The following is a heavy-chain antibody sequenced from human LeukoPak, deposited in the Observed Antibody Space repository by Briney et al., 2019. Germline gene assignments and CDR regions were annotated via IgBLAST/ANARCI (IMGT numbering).Heavy chain of an antibody. J-gene: IGHJ4*02. CDR3: AVVAGRFPPDY. D-gene: IGHD6-19*01. V-gene: IGHV3-30-3*01. CDR2: TSFDESNK. Sequence: GRSLRLSCAASGFTFSTYAMHWVRQAPGKGLEWVAFTSFDESNKIYADSVEGRFTISRDNSKKILFLQMDNLRVDDTAMYYCAVVAGRFPPDYWGQGTLVTVSS. CDR1: GFTFSTYA.